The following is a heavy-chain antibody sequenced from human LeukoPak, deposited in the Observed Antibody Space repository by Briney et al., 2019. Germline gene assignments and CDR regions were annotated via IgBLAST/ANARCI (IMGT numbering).Heavy chain of an antibody. J-gene: IGHJ6*02. Sequence: GGSLRPSCAASGFPFSDYYMSWIRPAPGKGLEWVSYISSSGNTIKYADTVKGRFTISRDNAKKFLYLQMNSLRAEDTAVYYCARDSHAPYGDHVVGVYHYGMDVWGQGTTVTVSS. CDR1: GFPFSDYY. V-gene: IGHV3-11*01. D-gene: IGHD4-17*01. CDR3: ARDSHAPYGDHVVGVYHYGMDV. CDR2: ISSSGNTI.